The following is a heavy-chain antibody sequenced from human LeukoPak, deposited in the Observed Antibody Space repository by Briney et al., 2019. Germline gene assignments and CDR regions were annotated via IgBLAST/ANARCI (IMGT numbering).Heavy chain of an antibody. V-gene: IGHV1-18*01. CDR3: ARGPLYCSSTSCYPLGAFDI. CDR2: ISAYNGNT. Sequence: ASVKVSCKASGYTFTSYGISWVRQAPGQGLEWMGWISAYNGNTNYAQKLQGRVTMTTDTSTSTAYMELRSLRSDDTAVYYCARGPLYCSSTSCYPLGAFDIWGQGTMVTVSS. CDR1: GYTFTSYG. J-gene: IGHJ3*02. D-gene: IGHD2-2*01.